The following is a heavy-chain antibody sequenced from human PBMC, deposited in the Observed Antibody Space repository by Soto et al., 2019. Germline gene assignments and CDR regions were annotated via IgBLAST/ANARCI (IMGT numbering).Heavy chain of an antibody. D-gene: IGHD3-10*01. V-gene: IGHV4-34*01. Sequence: SETLSLTCTVSGGSVDRGDYYWSWIRQPPGKGLEWIGEINHSGSTNYNPSLKSRVTISVDTSKNQFSLKLSSVTAADTAVYYCARQSRRGITMVRGVIIKKIYFDYWGQGTLVTVSS. J-gene: IGHJ4*02. CDR3: ARQSRRGITMVRGVIIKKIYFDY. CDR1: GGSVDRGDYY. CDR2: INHSGST.